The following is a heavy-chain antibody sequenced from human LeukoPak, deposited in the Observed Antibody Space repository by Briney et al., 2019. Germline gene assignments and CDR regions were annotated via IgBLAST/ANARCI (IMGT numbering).Heavy chain of an antibody. CDR1: VFTFCSYA. J-gene: IGHJ4*02. CDR3: AKVTGGWTFDY. V-gene: IGHV3-23*01. Sequence: GGSLRLSCAASVFTFCSYAMSWVRQAPGKGLEGVSAISCSGGSTYYADSVKGRFTISRDNSKNTLYLQMNSLRAEDTAVYYCAKVTGGWTFDYWGQGTLVTVS. CDR2: ISCSGGST. D-gene: IGHD1-14*01.